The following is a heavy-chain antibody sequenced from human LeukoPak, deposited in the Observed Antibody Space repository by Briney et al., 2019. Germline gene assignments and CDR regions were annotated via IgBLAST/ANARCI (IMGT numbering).Heavy chain of an antibody. CDR1: GGSISSSSYY. D-gene: IGHD3-10*01. J-gene: IGHJ4*02. Sequence: SETLSLTCTVSGGSISSSSYYWGWIRQPPGKGLEWIGSIYYSGSTYYNPSLKSRVTISVDTSKNQFSLKLSSVTAADTAVYYCARDAGPGPAYYFDYWGQETLVTVSS. V-gene: IGHV4-39*07. CDR3: ARDAGPGPAYYFDY. CDR2: IYYSGST.